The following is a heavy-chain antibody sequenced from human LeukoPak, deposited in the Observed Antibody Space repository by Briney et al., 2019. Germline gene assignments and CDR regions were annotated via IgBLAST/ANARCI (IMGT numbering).Heavy chain of an antibody. D-gene: IGHD4-23*01. Sequence: PGGSLRLSCAASGFTFCSYEMNWVRQAPGKGLEWVSHISSSGSTIYYTDSVKGRFTISRDNSKNSLYLQMNRLRAEDTAIYYCARTVARIGYWGQGTLVTVSS. CDR3: ARTVARIGY. V-gene: IGHV3-48*03. J-gene: IGHJ4*02. CDR1: GFTFCSYE. CDR2: ISSSGSTI.